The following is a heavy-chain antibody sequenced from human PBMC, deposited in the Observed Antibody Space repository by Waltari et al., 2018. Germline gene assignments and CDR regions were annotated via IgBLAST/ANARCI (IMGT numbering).Heavy chain of an antibody. Sequence: EVQLVESGGGLVQPGESLGLSCVTSGFTFSSYWMHWVRQVPGKGLVWVSRINSDGSTTSYADSVKGRFTISRDNAKNTLYLQMNSLRADDTSVYYCARAQLTMARNLDLWGRGTLVTVSS. CDR1: GFTFSSYW. J-gene: IGHJ2*01. V-gene: IGHV3-74*01. D-gene: IGHD3-10*01. CDR2: INSDGSTT. CDR3: ARAQLTMARNLDL.